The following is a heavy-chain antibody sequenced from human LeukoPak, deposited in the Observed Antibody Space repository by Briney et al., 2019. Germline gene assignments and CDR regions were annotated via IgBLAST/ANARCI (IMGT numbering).Heavy chain of an antibody. Sequence: GGSLRLSCTASGFTFSNYAMSWVRQAPGKGLEWVSAISGSGGSTYYADSVKGRFTISRDNSKNTLYLQMNSLRAEDTAVYYCAKEDTYYDFWSGLSNEDIGHDGWFDPWSQGTLVTVSS. CDR1: GFTFSNYA. J-gene: IGHJ5*02. CDR3: AKEDTYYDFWSGLSNEDIGHDGWFDP. D-gene: IGHD3-3*01. CDR2: ISGSGGST. V-gene: IGHV3-23*01.